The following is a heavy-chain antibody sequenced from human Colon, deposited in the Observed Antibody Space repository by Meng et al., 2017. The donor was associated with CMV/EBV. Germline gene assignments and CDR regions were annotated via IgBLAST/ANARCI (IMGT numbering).Heavy chain of an antibody. CDR2: SYYTGST. D-gene: IGHD2-2*01. V-gene: IGHV4-34*01. CDR3: ARATKSSCWEVLDY. Sequence: QVQLQQWGAGLLKPSEPLSLTCAVYGESFSGYYWTWIRQPSGRGLEWIGESYYTGSTNYSPSLKSRVTISLDTSKNQFSLKLNSVTAADTAVYYCARATKSSCWEVLDYWGHGTLVTVSS. J-gene: IGHJ4*01. CDR1: GESFSGYY.